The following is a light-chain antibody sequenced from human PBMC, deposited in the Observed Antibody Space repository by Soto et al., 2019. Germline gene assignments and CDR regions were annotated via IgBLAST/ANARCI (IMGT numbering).Light chain of an antibody. Sequence: EILMTQSPAILSVSPGERATLSCRASQSVASRLAWYQHTPGQAPRLLIYGASTRATDIPARFSGSGSGPEFTHTITSLQSEDFAVYYCQQYNEWPRTFGQGTK. CDR3: QQYNEWPRT. V-gene: IGKV3-15*01. J-gene: IGKJ1*01. CDR1: QSVASR. CDR2: GAS.